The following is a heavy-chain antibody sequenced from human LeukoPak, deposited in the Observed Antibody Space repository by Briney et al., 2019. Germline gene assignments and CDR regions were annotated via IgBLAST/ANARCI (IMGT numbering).Heavy chain of an antibody. CDR3: ARGGEVCSSTSCYRGHEH. V-gene: IGHV1-2*02. CDR1: GYTFTGYY. Sequence: ASVKVSCKASGYTFTGYYMHWVRQAPGQGLEWMGWINPDTGGTSYTQRFQGRVTMTRDTSISTAYMELRRPTSDDTAVYYCARGGEVCSSTSCYRGHEHWGQGTLVTVSS. J-gene: IGHJ1*01. CDR2: INPDTGGT. D-gene: IGHD2-2*01.